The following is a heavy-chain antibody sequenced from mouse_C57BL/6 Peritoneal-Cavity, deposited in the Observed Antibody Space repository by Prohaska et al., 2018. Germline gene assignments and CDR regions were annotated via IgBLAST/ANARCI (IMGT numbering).Heavy chain of an antibody. CDR2: INPSTGGT. CDR3: ARFRSNYFDY. Sequence: SCKASGYSFTGYYMNWLKQSPEKSLEWIVEINPSTGGTTYNQKFKAKATLTVDKSSSTAYMQLKSLTSEDSAVYYCARFRSNYFDYWGQGTTLTVSS. J-gene: IGHJ2*01. CDR1: GYSFTGYY. D-gene: IGHD1-1*01. V-gene: IGHV1-42*01.